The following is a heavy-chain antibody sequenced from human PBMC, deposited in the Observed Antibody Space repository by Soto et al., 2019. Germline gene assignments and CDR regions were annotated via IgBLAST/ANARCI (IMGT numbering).Heavy chain of an antibody. Sequence: EVQLLESGGGLVQPGGSLRLSCAASGFTFSSYAMSWVRQAPGKGLEWVSAISGSGGSTYYADSMKGRFTISRDNSKNTLYLQMNSLRAEDTAVYYCAKNYVLVRLFDYWGQGTLVTVSS. CDR2: ISGSGGST. J-gene: IGHJ4*02. D-gene: IGHD3-16*01. V-gene: IGHV3-23*01. CDR1: GFTFSSYA. CDR3: AKNYVLVRLFDY.